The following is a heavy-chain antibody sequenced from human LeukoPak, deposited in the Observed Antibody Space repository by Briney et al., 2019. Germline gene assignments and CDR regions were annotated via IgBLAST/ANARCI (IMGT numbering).Heavy chain of an antibody. V-gene: IGHV4-59*08. J-gene: IGHJ5*02. CDR2: IYYSGST. CDR1: GGSISSYY. Sequence: SETLSLTCTVSGGSISSYYWSWIRQPPGKGLEWIGYIYYSGSTNYNPSLKSRVTISVDTSKNQFSLKLSSVTAADTAVYYCARLTGYSSGWSPVHWFDPWGQGTLVTVSS. CDR3: ARLTGYSSGWSPVHWFDP. D-gene: IGHD6-19*01.